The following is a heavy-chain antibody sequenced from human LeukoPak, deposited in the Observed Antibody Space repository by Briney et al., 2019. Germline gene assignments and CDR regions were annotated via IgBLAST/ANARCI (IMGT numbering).Heavy chain of an antibody. V-gene: IGHV1-69*13. CDR1: GGTFSSYA. J-gene: IGHJ4*02. CDR2: IIPIFGTA. D-gene: IGHD2-2*01. CDR3: ARAKQDIVVVPAAL. Sequence: SVRVSCKASGGTFSSYAISWVRQAPGQGLEWMGGIIPIFGTANYAQKFQGRVTITADESTSTAYMELSSLRSEDTAVYYCARAKQDIVVVPAALWGQGTLVTVSS.